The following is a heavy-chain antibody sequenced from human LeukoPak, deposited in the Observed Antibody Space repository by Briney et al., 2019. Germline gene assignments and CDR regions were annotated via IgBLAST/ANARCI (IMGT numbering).Heavy chain of an antibody. V-gene: IGHV3-48*04. CDR3: ASDLGYCSSTSCEYYFDY. D-gene: IGHD2-2*01. CDR1: GFTFSSYS. Sequence: GGSLRLSCAASGFTFSSYSMNWVRQAPGKGLEWVSYISSSSSTIYYADSVKGRLTISRDNAKNSLYLQMNSLRAEDTAVYYCASDLGYCSSTSCEYYFDYWGQGTLVTVSS. CDR2: ISSSSSTI. J-gene: IGHJ4*02.